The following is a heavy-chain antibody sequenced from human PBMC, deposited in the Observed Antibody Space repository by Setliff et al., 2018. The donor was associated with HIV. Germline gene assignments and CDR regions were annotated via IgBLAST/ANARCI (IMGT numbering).Heavy chain of an antibody. D-gene: IGHD3-22*01. V-gene: IGHV3-48*01. Sequence: GGSLRLSCAASGFTFSRYSMNWVRQAPGKGLEWVSYISSVSGSTIYYADSVKGRFTISRDNAKNSMFLQMNSLRAEDTAVYYCARTNNNYYYDTSDYFAGYYFDFWGQGTLVTVS. J-gene: IGHJ4*02. CDR2: ISSVSGSTI. CDR1: GFTFSRYS. CDR3: ARTNNNYYYDTSDYFAGYYFDF.